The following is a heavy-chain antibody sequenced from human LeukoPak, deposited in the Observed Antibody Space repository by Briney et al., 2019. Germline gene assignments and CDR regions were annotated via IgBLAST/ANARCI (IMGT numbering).Heavy chain of an antibody. Sequence: GGSLRLSCAVSGFIFSGYGMHWVRQAPGKGLEWVSRINRGGGITNYADSVKGRFTISRDNAENTVHLQMNSLRGDDTAVYSCVRAAVSTGVWFDPWGQGTLVTVSS. D-gene: IGHD1-1*01. CDR3: VRAAVSTGVWFDP. CDR1: GFIFSGYG. V-gene: IGHV3-74*01. J-gene: IGHJ5*02. CDR2: INRGGGIT.